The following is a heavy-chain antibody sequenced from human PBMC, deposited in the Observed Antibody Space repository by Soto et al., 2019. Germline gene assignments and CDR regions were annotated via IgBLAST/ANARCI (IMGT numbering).Heavy chain of an antibody. J-gene: IGHJ6*02. D-gene: IGHD2-2*01. CDR3: ARVHGYGISSSCHGHYAMDV. Sequence: QLQLQESGPGLVKPSETLSLTCTVSSASISSSSYTWGWIRQPPGKGLEWMGSIYYSGTTYYNPSHNRRVTVPVDTSKYQFSLKVTSVTAEDTAVYYCARVHGYGISSSCHGHYAMDVWGQGSTVTVSS. CDR2: IYYSGTT. V-gene: IGHV4-39*01. CDR1: SASISSSSYT.